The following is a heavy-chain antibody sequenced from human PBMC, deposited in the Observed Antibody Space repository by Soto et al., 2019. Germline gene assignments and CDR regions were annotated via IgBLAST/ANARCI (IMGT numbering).Heavy chain of an antibody. J-gene: IGHJ4*02. V-gene: IGHV1-18*01. Sequence: GASVKVSCKASGYTFTSYGISWVRQAPGQGLEWMGWISAYNGNTNYAQKLQGRVTMTTDTSTSTAYMELRSLRSDDTAVYYCASGGFGDTAMVLFAYWGQGTLVTVSS. D-gene: IGHD5-18*01. CDR1: GYTFTSYG. CDR3: ASGGFGDTAMVLFAY. CDR2: ISAYNGNT.